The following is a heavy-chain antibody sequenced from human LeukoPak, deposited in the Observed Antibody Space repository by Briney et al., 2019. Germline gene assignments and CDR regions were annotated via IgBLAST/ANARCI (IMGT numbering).Heavy chain of an antibody. V-gene: IGHV1-2*02. CDR2: INPNSGGT. J-gene: IGHJ3*02. Sequence: ASVKVSCKASGYTFTGYYMHWVRQAPGQGLEWMGWINPNSGGTNYAQKFQGRVTMTRDTSISTAYMELSGLRSDDTAVYYCARDLSTMVRGVIITNDAFDIWGQGTMVTVSS. D-gene: IGHD3-10*01. CDR3: ARDLSTMVRGVIITNDAFDI. CDR1: GYTFTGYY.